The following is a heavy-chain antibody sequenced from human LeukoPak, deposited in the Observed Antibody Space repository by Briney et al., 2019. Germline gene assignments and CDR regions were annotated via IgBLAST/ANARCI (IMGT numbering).Heavy chain of an antibody. Sequence: ASVKVSCKASGYTFTNYGITWVRQGPGQELEWMGWISAHDGTRNYALKHEDRVTMTTDTSTSTAYMELRGLRSDDTAVYYCARRSTLYSSGRFYFDYWGQGTLVTVSS. CDR1: GYTFTNYG. D-gene: IGHD6-19*01. CDR2: ISAHDGTR. V-gene: IGHV1-18*01. CDR3: ARRSTLYSSGRFYFDY. J-gene: IGHJ4*02.